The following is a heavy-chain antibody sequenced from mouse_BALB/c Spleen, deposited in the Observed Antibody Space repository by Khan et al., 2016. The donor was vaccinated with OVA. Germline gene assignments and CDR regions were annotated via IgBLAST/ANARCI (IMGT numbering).Heavy chain of an antibody. V-gene: IGHV5-6*01. J-gene: IGHJ3*01. D-gene: IGHD1-1*01. CDR2: ISTGGHYT. CDR1: GFTFSTYG. Sequence: EVELVESGGDLVEPGGSLKLSCAASGFTFSTYGMSWVRQTPDKRLEWVATISTGGHYTYYPDSVRGRFTISIDNAKNTLYLQMTSLKPEDTAMFYCARLAYYYDSEGFAYWGQGTLVTVSA. CDR3: ARLAYYYDSEGFAY.